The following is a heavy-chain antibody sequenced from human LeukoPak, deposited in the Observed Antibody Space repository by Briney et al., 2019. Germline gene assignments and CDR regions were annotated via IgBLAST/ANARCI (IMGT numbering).Heavy chain of an antibody. J-gene: IGHJ4*02. V-gene: IGHV3-30*04. D-gene: IGHD6-19*01. Sequence: GRSLRLSCTASGFSFTSYSMHWVRQAPGKGLEWLAVISNDAYTQYYSDSVKGRFTISRDNAKNSLYLQMNSLRAEDTAVYYCARVYRSSGDSYYFDYWGQGTLVTVSS. CDR2: ISNDAYTQ. CDR3: ARVYRSSGDSYYFDY. CDR1: GFSFTSYS.